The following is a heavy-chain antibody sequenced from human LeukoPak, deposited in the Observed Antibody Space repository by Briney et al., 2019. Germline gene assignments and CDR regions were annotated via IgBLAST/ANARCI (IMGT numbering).Heavy chain of an antibody. CDR1: GFTFSIYA. Sequence: GGSLRLSCAASGFTFSIYAMSWVRRAPGKGLEWVSAINKAGRPYYADSVQGRFTISRDDSKDTVFLQMNSLRAEDTAVYYCARGLGTIGWYTADYWGQGTLVIVSS. D-gene: IGHD6-19*01. CDR3: ARGLGTIGWYTADY. J-gene: IGHJ4*02. CDR2: INKAGRP. V-gene: IGHV3-23*01.